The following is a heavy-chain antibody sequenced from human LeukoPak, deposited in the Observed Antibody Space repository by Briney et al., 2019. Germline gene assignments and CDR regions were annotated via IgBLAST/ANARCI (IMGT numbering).Heavy chain of an antibody. Sequence: KPSETLSLTCAVYGGSFSGYYWSWIRQPPGKGPEWIGEINHSGSTNYNPSLKSRVTISVDTSKNQFSLKLSSVTAADTAVYYCARALGATPSNWFDPWGQGTLVTVSS. CDR3: ARALGATPSNWFDP. CDR1: GGSFSGYY. CDR2: INHSGST. V-gene: IGHV4-34*01. J-gene: IGHJ5*02. D-gene: IGHD5-12*01.